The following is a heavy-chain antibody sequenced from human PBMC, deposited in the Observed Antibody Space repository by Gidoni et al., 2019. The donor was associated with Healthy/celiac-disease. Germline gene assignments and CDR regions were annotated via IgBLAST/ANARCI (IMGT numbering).Heavy chain of an antibody. Sequence: QVQLVESGGGVVQPGRSLRLSCAASGFTFSSYGIPWVRQAPGKGLEWVAVISYDGSNKYYADSVKGRFTISRDNSKNTLYLQMNSLRAEDTAVYYCAKDRMEYSSGWYSNSEGFDYWGQGTLVTVSS. CDR1: GFTFSSYG. D-gene: IGHD6-19*01. J-gene: IGHJ4*02. V-gene: IGHV3-30*18. CDR3: AKDRMEYSSGWYSNSEGFDY. CDR2: ISYDGSNK.